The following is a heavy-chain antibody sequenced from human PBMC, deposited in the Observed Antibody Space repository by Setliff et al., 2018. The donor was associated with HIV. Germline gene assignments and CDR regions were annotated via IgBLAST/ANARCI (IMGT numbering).Heavy chain of an antibody. Sequence: GASVKVSCKTSGYIFNAYAITWVRQAPGQGLEWMGWVSPYNGDIKYAQKVQGRVTVTIDTSATTAYMEVRSLTPGDTDVYYCARGPKLMIPTSNWFDSWGQGTPVTVSS. CDR3: ARGPKLMIPTSNWFDS. J-gene: IGHJ5*01. CDR1: GYIFNAYA. CDR2: VSPYNGDI. V-gene: IGHV1-18*01. D-gene: IGHD3-22*01.